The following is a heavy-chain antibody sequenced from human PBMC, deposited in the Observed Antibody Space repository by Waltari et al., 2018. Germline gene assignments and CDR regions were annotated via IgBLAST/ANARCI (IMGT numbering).Heavy chain of an antibody. CDR3: TRDKPYSSGGGFDI. CDR1: GFAFSSYW. Sequence: EVQLVESGGGLAQPGGSLRLSCAASGFAFSSYWMTWVRQAPGKGLEWVASIKKDGSEKYYVDSVKGRFTISRDNTKNSLYLQMNSLRVEDTAIYYCTRDKPYSSGGGFDIWGQGTMVTVSS. J-gene: IGHJ3*02. V-gene: IGHV3-7*01. CDR2: IKKDGSEK. D-gene: IGHD6-19*01.